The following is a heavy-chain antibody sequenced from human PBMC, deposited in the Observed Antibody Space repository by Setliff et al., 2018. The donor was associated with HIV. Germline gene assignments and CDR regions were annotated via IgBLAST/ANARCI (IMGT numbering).Heavy chain of an antibody. D-gene: IGHD3-16*01. CDR3: ARSYGYNVDY. V-gene: IGHV4-59*01. CDR1: GDSISTDY. Sequence: SETLSLTCTVSGDSISTDYWTWIRQPPGKGLEWIGYIYNSASTSYNPSLQSRVTISVDTSKNQFFLILSSVTAADTAMYYCARSYGYNVDYWGQGKLVTVSS. J-gene: IGHJ4*02. CDR2: IYNSAST.